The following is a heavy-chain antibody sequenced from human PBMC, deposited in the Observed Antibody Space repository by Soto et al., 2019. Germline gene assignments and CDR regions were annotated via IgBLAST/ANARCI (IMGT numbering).Heavy chain of an antibody. CDR1: GFTFSSYS. CDR2: IPSDGREI. V-gene: IGHV3-30*04. J-gene: IGHJ4*02. CDR3: VKEHSSGWPNFEY. D-gene: IGHD6-19*01. Sequence: GGSLRLSCTTSGFTFSSYSMQWVRQAPGKGLEWVAVIPSDGREIFYSDSVKGRFTISRDNTKNTLYLQMNSLRSEDTAVYYCVKEHSSGWPNFEYWGQGTLVTVSS.